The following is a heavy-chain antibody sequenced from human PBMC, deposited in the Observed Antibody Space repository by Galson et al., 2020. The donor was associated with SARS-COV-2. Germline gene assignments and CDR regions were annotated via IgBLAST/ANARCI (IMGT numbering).Heavy chain of an antibody. CDR1: GFTFSNYA. D-gene: IGHD3-22*01. CDR3: AKETADYDSSNFDF. CDR2: ISHDGNNK. Sequence: GESLKISCVASGFTFSNYAMHWVRQAPGKGLEWVAIISHDGNNKYADSVKGRFTISRDNSKSTMYLQMNSLRPEDTAVYYCAKETADYDSSNFDFWGQGTLVTVSS. V-gene: IGHV3-30*18. J-gene: IGHJ4*02.